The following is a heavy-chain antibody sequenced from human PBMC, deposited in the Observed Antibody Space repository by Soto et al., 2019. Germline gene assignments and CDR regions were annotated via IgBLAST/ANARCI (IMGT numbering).Heavy chain of an antibody. Sequence: GGSLRLSCAASGFTFDDYAMHWVRQAPGKGLEWVSLISWDGGSTYYADSVKGRFTISRDNSKNSLYLQMNSLRAEDTALYYCAKGIVEWLSDPLRYYYGMDVWGQGTTVTVSS. V-gene: IGHV3-43D*03. J-gene: IGHJ6*02. CDR3: AKGIVEWLSDPLRYYYGMDV. D-gene: IGHD3-3*01. CDR2: ISWDGGST. CDR1: GFTFDDYA.